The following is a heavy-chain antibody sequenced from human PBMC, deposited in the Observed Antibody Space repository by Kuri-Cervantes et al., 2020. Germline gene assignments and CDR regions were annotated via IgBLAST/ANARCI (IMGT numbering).Heavy chain of an antibody. V-gene: IGHV4-38-2*02. Sequence: GSLRLSCTVSGGSISSYYWSWIRQPPGKGLEWIGSIYHSGSTYYNPSLKSRVTISVDTSKNQFSLKLSSVTAADTAVYYCARAPFDWRFDYWGQGTLVTVSS. D-gene: IGHD3-9*01. J-gene: IGHJ4*02. CDR2: IYHSGST. CDR1: GGSISSYY. CDR3: ARAPFDWRFDY.